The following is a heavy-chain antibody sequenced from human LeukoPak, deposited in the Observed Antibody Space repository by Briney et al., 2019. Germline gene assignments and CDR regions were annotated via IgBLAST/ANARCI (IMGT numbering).Heavy chain of an antibody. CDR3: ARAVAGTGSSDY. V-gene: IGHV3-74*03. J-gene: IGHJ4*02. D-gene: IGHD6-19*01. Sequence: GGSLRLSCAASGFIFSSYYMHWVRQAPGKGLVWVSRINPEGSDAKYADSVKGRFTISRDNGKNTLYLQVNSLRAEDTAVYYCARAVAGTGSSDYWGQGTLVTVSS. CDR2: INPEGSDA. CDR1: GFIFSSYY.